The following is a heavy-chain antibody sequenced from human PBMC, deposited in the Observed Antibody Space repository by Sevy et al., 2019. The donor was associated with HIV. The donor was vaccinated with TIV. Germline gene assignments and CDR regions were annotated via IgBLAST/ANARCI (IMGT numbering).Heavy chain of an antibody. CDR1: GGTFRQFP. V-gene: IGHV1-69*13. CDR2: IIPICATV. J-gene: IGHJ6*02. Sequence: ASVKVSCKASGGTFRQFPISWVRQAPGQGLEWMGGIIPICATVNYAQKFQGRVTITADESTSTGYMELSSLRSEDTAVCYRVRGDTALDRSKFPSKSHYDLDVWGPGTTVTVSS. CDR3: VRGDTALDRSKFPSKSHYDLDV. D-gene: IGHD5-18*01.